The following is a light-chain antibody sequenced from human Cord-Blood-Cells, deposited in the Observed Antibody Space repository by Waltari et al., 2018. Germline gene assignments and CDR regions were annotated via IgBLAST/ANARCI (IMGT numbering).Light chain of an antibody. V-gene: IGLV3-1*01. Sequence: SYELTQPPSVSVSPGQTASITCSGDKLGDKYACWYQQKPGQSPVLVIYQDSKRPSGSPERFAGSNSGNTATLTISGTQARDEADYYCQAWDSSSYVFGTGTKVTVL. J-gene: IGLJ1*01. CDR3: QAWDSSSYV. CDR2: QDS. CDR1: KLGDKY.